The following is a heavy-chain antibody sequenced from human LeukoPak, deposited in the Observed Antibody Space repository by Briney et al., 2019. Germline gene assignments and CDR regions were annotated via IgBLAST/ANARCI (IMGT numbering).Heavy chain of an antibody. J-gene: IGHJ4*02. V-gene: IGHV4-38-2*01. CDR3: AISGGEKYYDILTGYYNADEPFDY. CDR2: IYHSGST. CDR1: GYSISSGYY. D-gene: IGHD3-9*01. Sequence: SETLSLTCAVSGYSISSGYYWGWIRQPPGKGLEWIGSIYHSGSTYYNPYLKSRVTISVDTSKNQFSLKLSSVTAADTAVYYCAISGGEKYYDILTGYYNADEPFDYWGQGTLVTVSS.